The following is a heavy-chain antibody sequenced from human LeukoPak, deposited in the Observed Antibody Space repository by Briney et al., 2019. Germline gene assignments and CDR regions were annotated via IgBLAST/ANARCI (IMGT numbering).Heavy chain of an antibody. CDR1: GFTFSNYA. J-gene: IGHJ4*02. V-gene: IGHV3-23*01. D-gene: IGHD3-3*01. CDR2: ISGGGGSA. CDR3: AKDRTYDFWSGYPPGY. Sequence: PGGSLRHSCAASGFTFSNYAMGWVRQAPGRGLEWVSGISGGGGSAYYADAVKGRFTISRDKSKNTLYLQMNSLRAEDTAVYYCAKDRTYDFWSGYPPGYWGQGTLVTVSS.